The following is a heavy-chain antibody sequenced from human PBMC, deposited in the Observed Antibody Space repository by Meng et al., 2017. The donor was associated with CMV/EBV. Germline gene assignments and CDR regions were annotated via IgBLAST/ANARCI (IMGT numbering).Heavy chain of an antibody. CDR1: GNTFTGYY. Sequence: QGQLVQAAAEVGKPGASVKVSCKASGNTFTGYYMHWGRQAPGQGLEWMGWINPNSGGTNYAQKFQGRVTMTRDTSISTAYMELSRLRSDDTAVYYCATYIGNYINWYFDLWGRGTLVTVPS. J-gene: IGHJ2*01. V-gene: IGHV1-2*02. CDR3: ATYIGNYINWYFDL. D-gene: IGHD1-7*01. CDR2: INPNSGGT.